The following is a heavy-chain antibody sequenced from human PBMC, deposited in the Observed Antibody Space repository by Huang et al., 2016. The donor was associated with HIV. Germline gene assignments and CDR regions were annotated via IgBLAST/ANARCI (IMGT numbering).Heavy chain of an antibody. Sequence: QVQLVQSGAEVKKPGASVQVSCKASGYSFTTYALPWVRQAPGHRLEWMGWINPCNGNTNYSRKFQGRVTITRDTSASTVYMEVSSLTFEDTAVYYCAREFVIFGAPLWPAYWGQGTLISVSS. CDR2: INPCNGNT. CDR3: AREFVIFGAPLWPAY. CDR1: GYSFTTYA. J-gene: IGHJ4*02. D-gene: IGHD2-21*01. V-gene: IGHV1-3*01.